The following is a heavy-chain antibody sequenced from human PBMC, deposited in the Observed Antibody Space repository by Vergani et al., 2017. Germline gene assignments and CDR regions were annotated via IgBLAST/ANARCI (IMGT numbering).Heavy chain of an antibody. CDR1: GYTFTSYG. CDR2: ISAYNGNK. D-gene: IGHD3-9*01. CDR3: AVVPKLRYFDLPNYYYMDV. V-gene: IGHV1-18*04. Sequence: QVQLVQSGAEVKKPGASVKVSCKASGYTFTSYGISWVRQAPGQGLEWMGWISAYNGNKNYAQKLQGRVTMTTDTSTSTAYMELRSLRSDDPAVYYCAVVPKLRYFDLPNYYYMDVWGKGTTVTVSS. J-gene: IGHJ6*03.